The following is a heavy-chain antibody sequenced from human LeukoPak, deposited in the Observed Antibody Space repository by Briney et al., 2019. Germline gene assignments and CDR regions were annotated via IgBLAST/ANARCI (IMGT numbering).Heavy chain of an antibody. CDR2: IVVGSGNT. V-gene: IGHV1-58*02. D-gene: IGHD3-9*01. J-gene: IGHJ4*02. CDR3: AADRGYDILTESPRSDY. CDR1: GFTFTSSA. Sequence: SVKVSCKASGFTFTSSAMQWVRQARGQRLEWRGWIVVGSGNTNYAQKFQERVTITRDMSTSTAYMELSSLRSEDTAVYYCAADRGYDILTESPRSDYWGQGTLVTVSS.